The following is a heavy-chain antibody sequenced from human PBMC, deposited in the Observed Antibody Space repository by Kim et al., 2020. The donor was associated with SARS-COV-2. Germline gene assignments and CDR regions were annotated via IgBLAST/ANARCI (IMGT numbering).Heavy chain of an antibody. V-gene: IGHV1-69*13. CDR3: AKPLQGVDDYGDYGGGTGGRYGMDV. CDR1: GGTFSSYA. CDR2: IIPIFGTA. J-gene: IGHJ6*02. Sequence: SVKVSCKASGGTFSSYAISWVRQAPGQGLEWMGGIIPIFGTANYAQKFQGRVTIIADESTSTAYMELSSLRSEDTAVYYCAKPLQGVDDYGDYGGGTGGRYGMDVWGQGTTVTVSS. D-gene: IGHD4-17*01.